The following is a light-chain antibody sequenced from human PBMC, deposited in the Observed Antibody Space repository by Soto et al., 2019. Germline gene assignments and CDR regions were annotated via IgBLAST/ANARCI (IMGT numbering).Light chain of an antibody. V-gene: IGLV2-14*01. CDR1: SSDVGGYNY. Sequence: QSALTQPASVSGSPGQSITISCTGTSSDVGGYNYVSWYQQHPGKAPKLMIYDVSNRPSGVSNRFSGSKSGNTASLTISGLQADDEADYYCSSYTSSSTYVVFGGGTKVTVL. CDR3: SSYTSSSTYVV. J-gene: IGLJ2*01. CDR2: DVS.